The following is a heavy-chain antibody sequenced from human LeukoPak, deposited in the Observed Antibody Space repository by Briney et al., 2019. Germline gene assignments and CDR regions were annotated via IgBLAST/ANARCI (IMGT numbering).Heavy chain of an antibody. CDR2: ISISGTTI. CDR1: GFTFTDFY. J-gene: IGHJ3*02. Sequence: GGSLRLSCAASGFTFTDFYMSWIRQAPGKGLEWVSYISISGTTIYYADSVKGRFAFSRDNAKNTLYLQMNSLRAEDTAVYYCASIAAAGTRAFDIWGQGTMVTVSS. D-gene: IGHD6-13*01. V-gene: IGHV3-11*01. CDR3: ASIAAAGTRAFDI.